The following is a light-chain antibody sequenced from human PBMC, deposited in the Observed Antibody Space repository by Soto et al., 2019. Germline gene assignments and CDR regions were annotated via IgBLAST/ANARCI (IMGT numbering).Light chain of an antibody. CDR3: CPYAGSNNWV. J-gene: IGLJ3*02. CDR2: EGT. V-gene: IGLV2-23*01. Sequence: QSALTQPASVSGSPGQSITISCTGTSSDVGSWYQQHPGKAPKLMIYEGTKRPSGVSNRFSGSKSGNTASLTISGLQAEDEADHYYCPYAGSNNWVFGGGTKLTVL. CDR1: SSDVGS.